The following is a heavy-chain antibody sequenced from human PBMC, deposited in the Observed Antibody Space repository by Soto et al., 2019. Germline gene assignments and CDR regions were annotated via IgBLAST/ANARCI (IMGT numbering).Heavy chain of an antibody. Sequence: SETLSLTCTVSGGSVTRGTNYWSWIRQPPGKGLEWIGYIRYNEGTNYNPPLKSRVIISVDTSKNQFSLKLSSLNAADTAVYYCASSAISGFYRGPVDYWGPGTLVTVS. D-gene: IGHD3-22*01. CDR2: IRYNEGT. CDR1: GGSVTRGTNY. V-gene: IGHV4-61*01. J-gene: IGHJ4*02. CDR3: ASSAISGFYRGPVDY.